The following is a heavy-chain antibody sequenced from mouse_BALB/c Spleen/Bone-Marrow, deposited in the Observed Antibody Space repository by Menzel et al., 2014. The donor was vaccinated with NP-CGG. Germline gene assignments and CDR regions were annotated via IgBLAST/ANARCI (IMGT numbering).Heavy chain of an antibody. CDR2: SRNKAKYYTT. Sequence: DVKLVESGGGLVQPGDSLRLSCATSGFTFSDFYMEWVRQPPGKRLEWIAASRNKAKYYTTEYSASVKGRFIVSRDTSQSVLYLQMNAPRAEDTAIYYCARDVGYGNYFVYWGQGTLVTVSA. V-gene: IGHV7-1*02. CDR1: GFTFSDFY. J-gene: IGHJ3*01. CDR3: ARDVGYGNYFVY. D-gene: IGHD2-10*02.